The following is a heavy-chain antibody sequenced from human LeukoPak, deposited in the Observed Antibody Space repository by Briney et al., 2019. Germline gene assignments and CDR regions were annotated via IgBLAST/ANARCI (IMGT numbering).Heavy chain of an antibody. Sequence: GGSLRLSCAASGFTVSSNYMSWVRQAPGKGLEWVSVIYSGGSTYYADSVKGRFTISRDNSKNTLYLQMNSLRAEDTAVYYCAREWRGFGELLVPPYYYYGMDVWGQGTTVTVSS. J-gene: IGHJ6*02. CDR2: IYSGGST. CDR3: AREWRGFGELLVPPYYYYGMDV. V-gene: IGHV3-66*01. D-gene: IGHD3-10*01. CDR1: GFTVSSNY.